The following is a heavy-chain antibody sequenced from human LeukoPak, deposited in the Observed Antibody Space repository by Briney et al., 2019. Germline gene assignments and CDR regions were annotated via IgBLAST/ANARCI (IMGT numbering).Heavy chain of an antibody. Sequence: GASVKVPCKASGGTFSSYAISWVRQAPGQGLEWMGGIIPIFGTANYAQKFQGRVTITADESTSTAYMELSSLRSEDTAVYYCARGWLQFSYYYYGMDVWGQGTTVTVSS. CDR3: ARGWLQFSYYYYGMDV. J-gene: IGHJ6*02. CDR1: GGTFSSYA. V-gene: IGHV1-69*13. D-gene: IGHD5-24*01. CDR2: IIPIFGTA.